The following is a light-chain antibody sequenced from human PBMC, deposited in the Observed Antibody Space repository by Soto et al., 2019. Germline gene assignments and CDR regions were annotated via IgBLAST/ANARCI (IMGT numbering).Light chain of an antibody. CDR2: GNS. J-gene: IGLJ2*01. CDR3: QSYDSSLSVV. CDR1: SSNIGAGYD. V-gene: IGLV1-40*01. Sequence: QSVLTQPPSVSGAPGQRVTISCTGSSSNIGAGYDVHWYQQLPGTAPNLLIYGNSNRPSGVPDRFAGSKSGTSASLAITGLQAEEEADYYCQSYDSSLSVVFGGGTKLTVL.